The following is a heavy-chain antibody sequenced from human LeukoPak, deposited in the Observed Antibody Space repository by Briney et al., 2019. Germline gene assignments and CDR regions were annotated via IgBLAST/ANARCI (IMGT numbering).Heavy chain of an antibody. D-gene: IGHD3-22*01. CDR3: ARVEDFTMIVVVSPPDY. V-gene: IGHV4-59*01. CDR1: GGSISSYY. Sequence: SETLSLTCTVSGGSISSYYWSWIRQPPGKGLEWIGYIYYSGSTNYNPSLKSRVTISVDTSKNQFSLKLSSVTAADTAVYYCARVEDFTMIVVVSPPDYWGQGTLVTVSS. CDR2: IYYSGST. J-gene: IGHJ4*02.